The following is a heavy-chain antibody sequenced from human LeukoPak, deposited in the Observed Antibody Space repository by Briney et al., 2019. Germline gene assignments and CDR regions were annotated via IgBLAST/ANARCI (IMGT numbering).Heavy chain of an antibody. CDR1: GGSISSGSYY. CDR2: IYTSGST. D-gene: IGHD3-22*01. V-gene: IGHV4-61*02. J-gene: IGHJ4*02. CDR3: ARVVRYYYDSSFDY. Sequence: SETLSLTCTVSGGSISSGSYYWSWIRQPAGKGLEWIGRIYTSGSTNYNPSLKSRVTISVDTSKNQFSLKLSSVTAADTAVYYCARVVRYYYDSSFDYWGQGTLVTVSS.